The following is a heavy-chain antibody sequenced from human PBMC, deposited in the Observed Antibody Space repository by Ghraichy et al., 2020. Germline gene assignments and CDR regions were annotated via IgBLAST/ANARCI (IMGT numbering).Heavy chain of an antibody. D-gene: IGHD1-26*01. V-gene: IGHV4-30-2*01. CDR3: ARGNRLPAGGWFDT. J-gene: IGHJ5*02. CDR2: IYHSGYT. CDR1: GASISAGSSS. Sequence: SQTLSLTCSVSGASISAGSSSWSWIRQPPGKGLEWIGYIYHSGYTQYNPSLQSRVALSVDKSKSHFSLMLSSVTAADTAFYFCARGNRLPAGGWFDTWGQGILVTVSS.